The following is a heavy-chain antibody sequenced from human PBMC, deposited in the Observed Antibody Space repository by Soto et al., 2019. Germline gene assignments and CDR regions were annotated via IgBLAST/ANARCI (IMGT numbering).Heavy chain of an antibody. J-gene: IGHJ4*02. V-gene: IGHV3-23*01. CDR1: GFTFSSYA. CDR3: AKAGDIVVVPAASIAVAGFDY. Sequence: EVQLLESGGGLVQPGGSLRLSCAASGFTFSSYAMSWVRQAPGKGLEWVSATSGSGGSTYYADSVKGRFTISRDNSKNTLYLQMNSLRAEDTAVYYCAKAGDIVVVPAASIAVAGFDYWGQGTLVTVSS. CDR2: TSGSGGST. D-gene: IGHD2-2*01.